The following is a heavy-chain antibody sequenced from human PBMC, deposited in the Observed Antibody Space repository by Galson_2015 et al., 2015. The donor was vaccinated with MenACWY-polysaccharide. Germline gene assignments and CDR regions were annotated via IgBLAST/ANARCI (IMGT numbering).Heavy chain of an antibody. Sequence: SLRLSCAASGFTFSSYSMNWVRQAPGKGLEWVSSISSSSSYIYYADSVKGRFTISRDNAKNSLYLQMNSLRAEDTAVYYCAKDQDGNGDLDYWGQGTLVTVSS. CDR3: AKDQDGNGDLDY. CDR1: GFTFSSYS. D-gene: IGHD4-17*01. CDR2: ISSSSSYI. V-gene: IGHV3-21*01. J-gene: IGHJ4*02.